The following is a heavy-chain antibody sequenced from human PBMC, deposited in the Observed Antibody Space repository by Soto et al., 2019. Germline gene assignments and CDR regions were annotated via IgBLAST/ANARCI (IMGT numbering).Heavy chain of an antibody. J-gene: IGHJ4*02. Sequence: QVQLVQSGAEVKKPGASVKVSCKASGYTFTSYGISWVRQAPGQGLEWMGWISAYNGNTNYEQKRQGRVTMTTDTSTSTATMELMSLRADDTGVYYCARFGVVVAAGDYWGQGTPVTVSS. V-gene: IGHV1-18*01. CDR3: ARFGVVVAAGDY. D-gene: IGHD2-15*01. CDR2: ISAYNGNT. CDR1: GYTFTSYG.